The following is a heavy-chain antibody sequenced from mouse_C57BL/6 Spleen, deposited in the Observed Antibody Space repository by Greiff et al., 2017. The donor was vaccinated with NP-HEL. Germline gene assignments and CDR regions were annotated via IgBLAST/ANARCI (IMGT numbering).Heavy chain of an antibody. J-gene: IGHJ1*03. CDR2: IDPETGGT. D-gene: IGHD1-1*01. CDR3: TGEGYGSPYWYFDV. CDR1: GYTFTDYE. V-gene: IGHV1-15*01. Sequence: QVQLKQSGAELVRPGASVTLSCKASGYTFTDYEMHWVKQTPVHGLEWIGAIDPETGGTAYNQKFKGKAILTADKSSSTAYMELRSLTSEDSAVYYCTGEGYGSPYWYFDVWGTGTTVTVSS.